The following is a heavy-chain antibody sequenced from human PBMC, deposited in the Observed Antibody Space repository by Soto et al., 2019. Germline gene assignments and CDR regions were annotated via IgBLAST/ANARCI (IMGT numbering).Heavy chain of an antibody. CDR2: IYYSGST. CDR1: GGSISSGDYY. D-gene: IGHD5-18*01. J-gene: IGHJ6*02. Sequence: SETLSLTCTVSGGSISSGDYYWSWIRQPPGKGLEWIGYIYYSGSTYYNPSLKSRVTISVDTSKNQFSLKLSSVTAADTAVYYCARGRRIHLWFEVYYYYVMDVWGQGTTVPV. V-gene: IGHV4-30-4*01. CDR3: ARGRRIHLWFEVYYYYVMDV.